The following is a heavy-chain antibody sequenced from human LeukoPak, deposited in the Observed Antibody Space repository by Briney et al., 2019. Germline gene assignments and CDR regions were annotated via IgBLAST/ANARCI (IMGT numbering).Heavy chain of an antibody. CDR3: AREWGVGKYCGGDCSPAAFDI. V-gene: IGHV4-30-4*01. D-gene: IGHD2-21*02. J-gene: IGHJ3*02. Sequence: SETLSLTCTVSGGSISSGDYSWSWIRQPPGKGLEWIGYIYYSGSTYYNPSLKSRVTISVDTSKNQFSLKLSSVTAADTAVYYCAREWGVGKYCGGDCSPAAFDIWGQGTMVTVSS. CDR1: GGSISSGDYS. CDR2: IYYSGST.